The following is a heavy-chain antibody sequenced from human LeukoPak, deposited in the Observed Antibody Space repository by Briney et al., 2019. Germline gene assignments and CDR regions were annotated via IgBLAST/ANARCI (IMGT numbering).Heavy chain of an antibody. CDR1: GFTFSSYA. D-gene: IGHD1-20*01. CDR3: AREGITGTTEGYYYYYGMDV. J-gene: IGHJ6*02. CDR2: ISGSGGST. Sequence: PGGSLRLSCAASGFTFSSYAMSWVRQAPGKGLEWVSAISGSGGSTYYADSVKGRFTISRDNSKNTLYLQMNSLRAEDTAVYYCAREGITGTTEGYYYYYGMDVWGQGTTVTVSS. V-gene: IGHV3-23*01.